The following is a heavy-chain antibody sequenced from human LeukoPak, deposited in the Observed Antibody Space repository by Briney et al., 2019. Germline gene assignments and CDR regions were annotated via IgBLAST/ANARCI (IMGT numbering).Heavy chain of an antibody. Sequence: GGSLRLSCAATGFVFDDFAMHWVRQAPGRGLEWVSSITWNGNNTGYADSVKGRFTISRDNAKNSLFLQLNSLTSEDTALYFCAKGAGHYYDISGFFHSFDYWGQGTLVTVSS. D-gene: IGHD3-22*01. CDR2: ITWNGNNT. J-gene: IGHJ4*02. CDR1: GFVFDDFA. V-gene: IGHV3-9*01. CDR3: AKGAGHYYDISGFFHSFDY.